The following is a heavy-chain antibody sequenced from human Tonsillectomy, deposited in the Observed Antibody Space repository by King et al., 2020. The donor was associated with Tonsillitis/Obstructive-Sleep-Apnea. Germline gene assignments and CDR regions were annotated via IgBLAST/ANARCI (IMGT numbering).Heavy chain of an antibody. V-gene: IGHV3-7*04. Sequence: VQLVESGGGLVQPGGSLRLSCAASGFTFSSYWMSWVRQAPGKGLGWVANIKQDGSEKYYVDSVKGRFTISRDNAKNSLYLQMHSLRAEDTAVYYCARDDHGGNSNYWGQGTLVTVSS. CDR2: IKQDGSEK. CDR3: ARDDHGGNSNY. CDR1: GFTFSSYW. D-gene: IGHD4-23*01. J-gene: IGHJ4*02.